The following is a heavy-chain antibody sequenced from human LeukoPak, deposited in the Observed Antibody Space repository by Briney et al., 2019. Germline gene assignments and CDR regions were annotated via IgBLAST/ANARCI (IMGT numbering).Heavy chain of an antibody. D-gene: IGHD3-22*01. CDR3: ARVLLYYDSSGYPNGY. Sequence: ASVKVSCKASGYTFTSYYMHWVRQAPGQGLEWMGWISAYNGNTNYAQKLQGRVTMTTDTSTSTAYMELRSLRSDDTAVYYCARVLLYYDSSGYPNGYWGQGTLVTVSS. J-gene: IGHJ4*02. CDR2: ISAYNGNT. CDR1: GYTFTSYY. V-gene: IGHV1-18*04.